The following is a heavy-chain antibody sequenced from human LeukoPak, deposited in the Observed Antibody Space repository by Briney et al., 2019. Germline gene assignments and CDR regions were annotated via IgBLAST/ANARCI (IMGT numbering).Heavy chain of an antibody. V-gene: IGHV5-51*01. J-gene: IGHJ5*02. Sequence: ESLKIPCKGSGYSFTYYWIGWVRQMPGKSLELMGVIYPGDSATRYSPSFQGQVAISVDKSIRTAYLQWSSLKASDIAMYYCARLPYCGGDCYPNWFDTWGQGTLVTVSS. D-gene: IGHD2-21*02. CDR2: IYPGDSAT. CDR1: GYSFTYYW. CDR3: ARLPYCGGDCYPNWFDT.